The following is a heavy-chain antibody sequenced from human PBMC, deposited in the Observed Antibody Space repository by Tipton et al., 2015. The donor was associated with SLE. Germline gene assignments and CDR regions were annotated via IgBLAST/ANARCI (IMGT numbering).Heavy chain of an antibody. V-gene: IGHV4-61*08. J-gene: IGHJ4*02. D-gene: IGHD2-15*01. CDR1: GGSISSGGYS. CDR3: ATIDPDVDSGVIPGDY. Sequence: GLVKPSGTLSLTCAVSGGSISSGGYSWSWIRQAPGKGLEWIGYISYSGSTKYNPSLKNRVTISVDTSNNQFSLKLSSMTAADTAVYYCATIDPDVDSGVIPGDYWGQGTLVTVSS. CDR2: ISYSGST.